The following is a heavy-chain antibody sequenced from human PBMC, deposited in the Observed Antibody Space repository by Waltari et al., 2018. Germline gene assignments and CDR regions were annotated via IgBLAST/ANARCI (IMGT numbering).Heavy chain of an antibody. D-gene: IGHD2-2*02. V-gene: IGHV1-69*01. J-gene: IGHJ6*02. CDR3: ARDVVVPAAIRSRDYYYYGMDV. CDR1: GGAFSSYA. CDR2: IIPIFGTA. Sequence: QVQLVQSGAEVKKPGSSVTVSCKASGGAFSSYATSCVRQARGHGLEWMGGIIPIFGTANYAQKFQGRVTITADESTSTAYMELSSLRSEDTAVYYCARDVVVPAAIRSRDYYYYGMDVWGQGTTVTVSS.